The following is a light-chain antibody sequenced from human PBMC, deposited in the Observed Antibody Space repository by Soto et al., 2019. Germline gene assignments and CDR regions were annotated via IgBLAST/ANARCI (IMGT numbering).Light chain of an antibody. V-gene: IGLV1-47*01. CDR3: ASGVESLSGGV. CDR1: SSNIGRNY. J-gene: IGLJ3*02. CDR2: NND. Sequence: QSVLTQPPSASGTPGQRVTVSCSGSSSNIGRNYVSWYQQLPGTAPKRLIYNNDQRPSGVPDRFSGSKSGTSASLAVSGLGSGVEGVYSCASGVESLSGGVFGGGTKLPVL.